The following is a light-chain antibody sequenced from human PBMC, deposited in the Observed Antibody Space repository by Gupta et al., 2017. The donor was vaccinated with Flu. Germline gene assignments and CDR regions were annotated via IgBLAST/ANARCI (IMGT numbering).Light chain of an antibody. CDR3: AAWDDSLSGWV. J-gene: IGLJ3*02. Sequence: SSSNIGSNYVYWYQQLPGTAPKLLIYRNNERPSGAPDRLSGSKSGTSASLAISGLRSEDEADYYCAAWDDSLSGWVFGGGTKLTVL. V-gene: IGLV1-47*01. CDR1: SSNIGSNY. CDR2: RNN.